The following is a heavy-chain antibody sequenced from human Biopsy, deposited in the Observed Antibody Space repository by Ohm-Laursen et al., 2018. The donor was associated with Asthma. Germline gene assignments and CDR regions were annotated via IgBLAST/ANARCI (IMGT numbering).Heavy chain of an antibody. CDR3: AKESRRDGYNRRNYYFDY. CDR1: GFTFSSYA. D-gene: IGHD5-24*01. CDR2: ISYDGSNK. J-gene: IGHJ4*02. Sequence: SSLRLSCAASGFTFSSYAMHWVRQAPGKGLEWVAVISYDGSNKYYADSVKGRFTISRDNSKNTLYLQMNSLRAEDTAVYYCAKESRRDGYNRRNYYFDYWSQGTLVTVSS. V-gene: IGHV3-30-3*01.